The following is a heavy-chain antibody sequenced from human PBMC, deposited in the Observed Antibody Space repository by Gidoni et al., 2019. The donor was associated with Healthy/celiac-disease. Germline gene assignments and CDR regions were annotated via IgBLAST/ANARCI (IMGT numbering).Heavy chain of an antibody. CDR1: GFTFRSPA. CDR3: ARAPWYYYDSSGYPIDY. D-gene: IGHD3-22*01. V-gene: IGHV3-30-3*01. Sequence: QVQLVQPGGGADQPGRSPRLARAASGFTFRSPAMHWVRQAPGKGLEWVAVISYDGSNNYYADSVKGRFTISGDNSKNTLYLQMNSLGAEDTAVYYCARAPWYYYDSSGYPIDYWGQGTLVTVSS. J-gene: IGHJ4*02. CDR2: ISYDGSNN.